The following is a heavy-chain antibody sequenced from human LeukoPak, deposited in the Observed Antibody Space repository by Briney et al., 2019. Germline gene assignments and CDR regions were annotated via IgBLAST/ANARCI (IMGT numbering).Heavy chain of an antibody. CDR2: INHSGST. D-gene: IGHD2-2*01. CDR1: GGSFSGYY. CDR3: ARGPLLRYCSSTSCYAYYYYGMDV. Sequence: KPSETLSLTCAVYGGSFSGYYWSWIRQPPGKGLEWIEEINHSGSTNYNPSLKSRVTISVDTSKNQFSLKLSSVTAADTAVYYCARGPLLRYCSSTSCYAYYYYGMDVWGQGTTVTVSS. V-gene: IGHV4-34*01. J-gene: IGHJ6*02.